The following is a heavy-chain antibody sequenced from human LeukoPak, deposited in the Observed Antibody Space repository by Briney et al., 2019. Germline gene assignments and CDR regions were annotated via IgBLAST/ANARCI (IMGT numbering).Heavy chain of an antibody. D-gene: IGHD2-2*01. Sequence: GGSLRLSCAASGFTFSNYDMHWVRQATGKGLEWVSAIGTAGDTYYPGSVKGRFTISRENAKNSLYLQMNSLRAGDTAVYYCARGGYCSSTSCYYYGMDVWGQGTTVTVSS. CDR1: GFTFSNYD. J-gene: IGHJ6*02. CDR2: IGTAGDT. V-gene: IGHV3-13*04. CDR3: ARGGYCSSTSCYYYGMDV.